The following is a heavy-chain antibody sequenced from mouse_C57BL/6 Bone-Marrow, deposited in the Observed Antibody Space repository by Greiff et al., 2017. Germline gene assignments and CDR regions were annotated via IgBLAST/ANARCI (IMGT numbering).Heavy chain of an antibody. J-gene: IGHJ1*03. Sequence: QVQLQQPGAELVKPGASVKLSCKASGYTFTSYWMHWVKQRPGQGLEWIGMIHPNSGSNNYNEKFKSKATLTVDKSSSTAYMQLSSLTSEDSAIYYCARSRYVPWYFDVWGTGTTVTVSS. CDR3: ARSRYVPWYFDV. CDR2: IHPNSGSN. CDR1: GYTFTSYW. D-gene: IGHD1-1*01. V-gene: IGHV1-64*01.